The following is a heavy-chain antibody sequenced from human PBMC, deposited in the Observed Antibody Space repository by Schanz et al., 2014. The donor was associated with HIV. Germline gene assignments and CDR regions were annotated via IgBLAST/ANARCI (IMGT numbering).Heavy chain of an antibody. J-gene: IGHJ6*02. D-gene: IGHD3-22*01. V-gene: IGHV3-30*18. CDR1: GFSFDSFG. CDR2: ISYDGVNK. CDR3: AKDGNLYDSRYRGKGNYYHYYGMDV. Sequence: ESGGGVVRPGRSLSLSCVASGFSFDSFGMHWVRQAPGKGLEWVAVISYDGVNKHFADSVKGRFTISRDNSKNTLYLQVKRLRTEDTAVYFCAKDGNLYDSRYRGKGNYYHYYGMDVGGQGTTVTVS.